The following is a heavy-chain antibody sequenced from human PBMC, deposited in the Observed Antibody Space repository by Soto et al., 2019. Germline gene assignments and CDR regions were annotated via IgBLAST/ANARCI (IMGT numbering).Heavy chain of an antibody. CDR2: IYYSGST. CDR1: GGSISSSNYY. CDR3: ARGLSVAGTSY. V-gene: IGHV4-39*01. D-gene: IGHD6-19*01. J-gene: IGHJ4*02. Sequence: PSETLSLTCTVSGGSISSSNYYWGWIRQPPGRGLEWIGSIYYSGSTYYNPSLKSRVTISVDTSKNQFSLKLSSVTAADTAVYYCARGLSVAGTSYWGQGTLVTVSS.